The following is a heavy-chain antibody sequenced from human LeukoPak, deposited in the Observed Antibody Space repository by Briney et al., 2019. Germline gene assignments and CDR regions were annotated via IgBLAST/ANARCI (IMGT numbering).Heavy chain of an antibody. CDR2: ISGSGGST. D-gene: IGHD3-22*01. Sequence: GGSLRLSCAASGFTFSSYAMSWVRQAPGKGLEWVSAISGSGGSTYYADSVKGRFTISRDNSKNTLYLQMNSLRAEDTAVYYCAKDVDYCDSSGPFDYWGQGTLVTVSS. CDR1: GFTFSSYA. J-gene: IGHJ4*02. V-gene: IGHV3-23*01. CDR3: AKDVDYCDSSGPFDY.